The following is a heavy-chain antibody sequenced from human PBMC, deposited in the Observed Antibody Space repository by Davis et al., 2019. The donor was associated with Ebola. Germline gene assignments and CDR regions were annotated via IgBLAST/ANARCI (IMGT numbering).Heavy chain of an antibody. CDR3: ANHGHSETRSFDY. V-gene: IGHV3-23*01. D-gene: IGHD4-11*01. Sequence: PGGSLRLSCTVSGLTFSTYAMSWVRQAPGKGLEWVSAISATGGHTYYANSVKGRFAISRDNSKNTLYLQMNSLRAEDTAEYYCANHGHSETRSFDYWGQGTLVIVSS. J-gene: IGHJ4*02. CDR1: GLTFSTYA. CDR2: ISATGGHT.